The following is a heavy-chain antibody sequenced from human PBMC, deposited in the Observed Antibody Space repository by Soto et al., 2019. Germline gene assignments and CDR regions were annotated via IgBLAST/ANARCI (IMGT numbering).Heavy chain of an antibody. V-gene: IGHV6-1*01. CDR1: GDSVSSNSAA. Sequence: SQTLSLTCAISGDSVSSNSAAWNWIRQSPSRGLERLGRTYYRSKWYNVYALSVKSRITINPDTSKNQFSLQLNSVTPEDTAVYYCAREWGRWGSPKDYYYYMDVWGKGTTVTVSS. CDR2: TYYRSKWYN. J-gene: IGHJ6*03. CDR3: AREWGRWGSPKDYYYYMDV. D-gene: IGHD2-8*02.